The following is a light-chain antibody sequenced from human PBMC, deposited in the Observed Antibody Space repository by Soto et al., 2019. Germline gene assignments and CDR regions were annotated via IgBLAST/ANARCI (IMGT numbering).Light chain of an antibody. V-gene: IGKV1-5*03. CDR1: QSISSW. CDR2: KAS. CDR3: QQYNSYSRWT. Sequence: DIQMTQSPSTLSASVGDRFTITCRASQSISSWLAWYQQKPGKAPKLLIYKASSLESGVPSRFSGSGSGTEFTLTISSLQPDDFATYYCQQYNSYSRWTFGQGTKVDIK. J-gene: IGKJ1*01.